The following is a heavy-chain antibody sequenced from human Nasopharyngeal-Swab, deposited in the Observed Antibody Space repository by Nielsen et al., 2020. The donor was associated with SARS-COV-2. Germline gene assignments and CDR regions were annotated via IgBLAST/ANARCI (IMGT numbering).Heavy chain of an antibody. CDR3: ARDSSILYSKWRKGMDV. D-gene: IGHD2-8*01. CDR1: GFTFRRQW. CDR2: IKQDGSEK. Sequence: GEALKNSWEASGFTFRRQWMRRGRQAPGKGREWVANIKQDGSEKYYGDSVKGRFTNSRDNAKNSLYLQMNSLRAEDTAVYYCARDSSILYSKWRKGMDVWGQGTTVTVSS. V-gene: IGHV3-7*03. J-gene: IGHJ6*02.